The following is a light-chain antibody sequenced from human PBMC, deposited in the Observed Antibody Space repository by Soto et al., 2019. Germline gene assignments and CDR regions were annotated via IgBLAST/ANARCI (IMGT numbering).Light chain of an antibody. CDR3: QQYGSSPTWT. Sequence: EIVLAQSPGTLSLSPPARDSLXRRAIQSVSGSYLAWYQQKPGQAPRLLIYGASTRATGIPDRFSGSGSGTDFTLTISRLEPEDSAVYYCQQYGSSPTWTFGQGTKVAIK. CDR2: GAS. J-gene: IGKJ1*01. V-gene: IGKV3-20*01. CDR1: QSVSGSY.